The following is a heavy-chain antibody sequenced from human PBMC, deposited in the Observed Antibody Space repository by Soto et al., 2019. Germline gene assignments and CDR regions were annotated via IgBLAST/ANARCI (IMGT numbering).Heavy chain of an antibody. D-gene: IGHD6-13*01. Sequence: GGSLRLSCAAPGFTFSSYAMHWVRQAPGKGLEWVAVISYDGSNKYYAGSVKGRFTISRDNSKNTLYLQMNSLRAEDTAVYYCARHRGPAAYRPRGQGTLVTVSS. V-gene: IGHV3-30-3*01. J-gene: IGHJ5*02. CDR2: ISYDGSNK. CDR1: GFTFSSYA. CDR3: ARHRGPAAYRP.